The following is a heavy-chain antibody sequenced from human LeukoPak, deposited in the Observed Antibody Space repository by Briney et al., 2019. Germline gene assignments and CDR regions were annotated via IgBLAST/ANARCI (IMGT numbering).Heavy chain of an antibody. J-gene: IGHJ6*02. V-gene: IGHV1-2*06. CDR3: ARDSSSGWAYYYYYGMDV. D-gene: IGHD6-19*01. CDR1: GYTFTGYY. CDR2: INPNSGGT. Sequence: ASVKVSCKASGYTFTGYYMHWVRQAPGQGLEWMGRINPNSGGTSYAQKFQGRVTVTRDTSISTAYMELSRLRSDDTAVYYCARDSSSGWAYYYYYGMDVWGQGTTVTVSS.